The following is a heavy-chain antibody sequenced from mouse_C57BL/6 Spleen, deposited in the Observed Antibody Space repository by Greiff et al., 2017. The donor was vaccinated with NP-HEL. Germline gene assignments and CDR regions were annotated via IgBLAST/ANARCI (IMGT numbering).Heavy chain of an antibody. J-gene: IGHJ2*01. Sequence: EVQLQQSGPVLVKPGASVKMSCKASGYTFTDYYMNWVKQSHGKSLEWIGVINPYNGGTSYNQKFKGKATLTVDKSSSTAYMELNSLTSEDSAVYYCAREVTTVVATPFDYWGQGTTLTVSS. V-gene: IGHV1-19*01. D-gene: IGHD1-1*01. CDR1: GYTFTDYY. CDR2: INPYNGGT. CDR3: AREVTTVVATPFDY.